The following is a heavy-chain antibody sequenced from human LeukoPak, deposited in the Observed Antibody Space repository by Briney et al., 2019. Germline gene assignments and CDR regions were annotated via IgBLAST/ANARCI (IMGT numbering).Heavy chain of an antibody. CDR3: AGLHSGWFDP. J-gene: IGHJ5*02. CDR2: IIPIFGTA. Sequence: GASVKVSCKASGGTFSSYAISWVRQAPGQGLEWMGGIIPIFGTANYAQKFQGRVTITADESTSTAYMELSSLRSEDTAVYYCAGLHSGWFDPWGQGTLVTVSS. D-gene: IGHD4-11*01. V-gene: IGHV1-69*13. CDR1: GGTFSSYA.